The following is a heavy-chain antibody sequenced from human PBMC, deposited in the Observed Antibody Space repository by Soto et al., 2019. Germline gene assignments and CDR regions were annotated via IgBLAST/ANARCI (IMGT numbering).Heavy chain of an antibody. D-gene: IGHD2-21*02. CDR3: ARRRYCGADCYSQYYYGMDI. Sequence: QVQLVQSGAELKKPGSSVKVSCRSGGDTFSSYTVSWVRQAPGQGLEWMGRVIPVLGVTNYARKFQGRVSITAEKSTSPAYLELRSLTSGDSGVYYCARRRYCGADCYSQYYYGMDIWGQGTTVIVSS. V-gene: IGHV1-69*02. CDR1: GDTFSSYT. CDR2: VIPVLGVT. J-gene: IGHJ6*02.